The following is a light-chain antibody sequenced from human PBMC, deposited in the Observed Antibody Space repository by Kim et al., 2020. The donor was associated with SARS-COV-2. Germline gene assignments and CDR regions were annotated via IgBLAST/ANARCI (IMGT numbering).Light chain of an antibody. J-gene: IGKJ5*01. CDR1: QSISSW. Sequence: DIQMTQSPSTLSASVGDRVTITCRASQSISSWLAWYQQKPGKAPKVLIYKASNLESGVPSRFSGSGSGTEFTLTINSLQPDDFATYYCQQYSSYPITFGQGTRLEIK. V-gene: IGKV1-5*03. CDR2: KAS. CDR3: QQYSSYPIT.